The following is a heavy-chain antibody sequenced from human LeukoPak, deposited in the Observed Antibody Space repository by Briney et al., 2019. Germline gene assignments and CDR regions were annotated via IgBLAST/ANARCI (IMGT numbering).Heavy chain of an antibody. V-gene: IGHV1-8*01. CDR3: ARGYSINCSSTSCNHYLNWFDP. CDR1: GYTFSSHD. Sequence: EASVTVSCKASGYTFSSHDINWVRQATGQGLEWMGWMNPHSGNTGYAQKFQGRVTMTRNTPIGTAYMELSSLRSEDTAVYYCARGYSINCSSTSCNHYLNWFDPWGQGTLVTVSS. CDR2: MNPHSGNT. J-gene: IGHJ5*02. D-gene: IGHD2-2*01.